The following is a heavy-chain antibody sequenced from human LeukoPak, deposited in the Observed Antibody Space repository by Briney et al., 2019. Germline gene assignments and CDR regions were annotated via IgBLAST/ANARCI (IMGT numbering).Heavy chain of an antibody. J-gene: IGHJ4*02. CDR1: GFTVSSNY. CDR3: TSHFYDSGYFDY. CDR2: IYSGGST. Sequence: GGSLRLSCAASGFTVSSNYMSWVRQAPGKGLEWVSVIYSGGSTYYADSVKGRFTISRDNSKNTLYLQMNSLRGEDTAVYYCTSHFYDSGYFDYWGQGTPVTVSS. D-gene: IGHD3-22*01. V-gene: IGHV3-53*01.